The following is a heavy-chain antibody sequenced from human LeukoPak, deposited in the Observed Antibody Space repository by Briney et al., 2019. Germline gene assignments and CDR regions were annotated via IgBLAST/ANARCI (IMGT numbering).Heavy chain of an antibody. V-gene: IGHV4-59*08. CDR1: GGSIRSYY. D-gene: IGHD5-18*01. Sequence: SETLSLTCTVSGGSIRSYYWSWIRQPPGKGLEWIGYIYSVGSTNYNPSLRSRVTMSVDTSKNQFSLKLSSVTAADTALYYCARHPPGYTSGALDYWGQGTLVTVSS. CDR3: ARHPPGYTSGALDY. CDR2: IYSVGST. J-gene: IGHJ4*02.